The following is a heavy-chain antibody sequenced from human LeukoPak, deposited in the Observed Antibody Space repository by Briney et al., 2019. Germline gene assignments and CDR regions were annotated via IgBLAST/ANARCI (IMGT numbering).Heavy chain of an antibody. V-gene: IGHV1-2*04. Sequence: ASVKVSCKASGYTFTGYYMHWVRQAPGQGPEWMGWINPNSGGTNYAQKFQGWVTMTRDTSISTAYMELSRLRSDDTAVYYCARDLISGAAAGTGENYGMDVWGQGTTVTVSS. CDR1: GYTFTGYY. D-gene: IGHD6-13*01. CDR3: ARDLISGAAAGTGENYGMDV. CDR2: INPNSGGT. J-gene: IGHJ6*02.